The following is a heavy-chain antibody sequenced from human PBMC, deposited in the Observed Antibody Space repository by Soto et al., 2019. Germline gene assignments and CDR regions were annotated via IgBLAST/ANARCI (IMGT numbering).Heavy chain of an antibody. V-gene: IGHV3-30*18. CDR1: GFTFSSYG. Sequence: QVQLVESGGGVVQPGRSLRLSCAASGFTFSSYGMHWVRQAPGKGLEWVAVISYDGSNKYYADSVKGRFTIYRDNSKSTLYLQMNSLRAEDTAVYYCAKDVVVGATPGLGDYYYYYGMDVWGQGTTVTVSS. CDR3: AKDVVVGATPGLGDYYYYYGMDV. D-gene: IGHD1-26*01. J-gene: IGHJ6*02. CDR2: ISYDGSNK.